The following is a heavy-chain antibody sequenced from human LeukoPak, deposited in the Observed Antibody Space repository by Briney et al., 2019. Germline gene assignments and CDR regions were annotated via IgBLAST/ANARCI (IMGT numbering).Heavy chain of an antibody. CDR1: GFTFSSYS. D-gene: IGHD1-26*01. Sequence: PGGSLRLSCAASGFTFSSYSMNWVRQAPGKGLEWVSYISSSSNPTYYADSVKGRFTISRDNAKNSLYLQMNSLRAEDTAVYYCATESGTYSGTCFDYWGQGTLVTVSS. J-gene: IGHJ4*02. CDR3: ATESGTYSGTCFDY. CDR2: ISSSSNPT. V-gene: IGHV3-48*01.